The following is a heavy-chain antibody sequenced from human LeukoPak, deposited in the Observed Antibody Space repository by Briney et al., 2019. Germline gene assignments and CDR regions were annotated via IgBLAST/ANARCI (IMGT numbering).Heavy chain of an antibody. J-gene: IGHJ4*02. V-gene: IGHV3-21*01. D-gene: IGHD2-2*01. CDR1: GFTFSSYS. Sequence: GGSLRLSCAASGFTFSSYSMNWVRQAPGKGLEWVSSISSSSSYIYYADSVKGRFTISRDNAKDSLFLQMNSLRDEDTAVYYCARDASHCSSSSCYGPFDYWGQGTLVTVSS. CDR2: ISSSSSYI. CDR3: ARDASHCSSSSCYGPFDY.